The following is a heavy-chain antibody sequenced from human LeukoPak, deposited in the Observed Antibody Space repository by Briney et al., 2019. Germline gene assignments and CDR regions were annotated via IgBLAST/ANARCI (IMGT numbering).Heavy chain of an antibody. CDR1: GFTFRSYA. D-gene: IGHD3-10*01. J-gene: IGHJ3*02. Sequence: GGSLRLSCAASGFTFRSYAMGWVRQAPGKGLEWVSVVSGSGGTTYYADSVKGRFTISRDNSKNTLYLQMNSLRAEDTAVYYCARDRGYYGPSDAFDIWGQGTMVTVSS. CDR3: ARDRGYYGPSDAFDI. CDR2: VSGSGGTT. V-gene: IGHV3-23*01.